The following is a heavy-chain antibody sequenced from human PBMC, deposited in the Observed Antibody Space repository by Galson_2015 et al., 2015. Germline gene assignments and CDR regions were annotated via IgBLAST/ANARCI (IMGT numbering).Heavy chain of an antibody. Sequence: SVKVSCKASGYTFINYATHWVRQAPGQGLEWMAWISAGNDNIQSAQKFQDRLTIIRDTSASTAYMDLRSLTSEDTAVYYCARESAFAGPWYSHPWGQGNLFIFSS. D-gene: IGHD1-26*01. CDR2: ISAGNDNI. V-gene: IGHV1-3*01. CDR3: ARESAFAGPWYSHP. CDR1: GYTFINYA. J-gene: IGHJ5*02.